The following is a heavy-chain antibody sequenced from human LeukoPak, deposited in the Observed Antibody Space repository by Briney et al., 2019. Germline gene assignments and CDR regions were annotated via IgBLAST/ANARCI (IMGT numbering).Heavy chain of an antibody. CDR1: GYTLTELS. V-gene: IGHV1-24*01. D-gene: IGHD6-6*01. CDR3: ATLKFKYSSSAFDY. CDR2: FDPEDGET. J-gene: IGHJ4*02. Sequence: ASVKVSCKVSGYTLTELSMHWVRQAPGKGLEWMGGFDPEDGETIYAQKFQGRVTMTEDTSTNTAYMELSSLRSEDTAVHYCATLKFKYSSSAFDYWGQGTLVTVSS.